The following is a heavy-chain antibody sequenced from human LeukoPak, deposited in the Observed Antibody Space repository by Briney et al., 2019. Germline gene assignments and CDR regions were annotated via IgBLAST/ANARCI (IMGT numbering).Heavy chain of an antibody. CDR3: SRGRILDY. V-gene: IGHV3-23*01. J-gene: IGHJ4*02. CDR2: ISGSGGST. CDR1: GFTFSSNA. Sequence: GGSLRLSCAASGFTFSSNANAISWVRQAPGKGLEWVSGISGSGGSTYFADSVKGRFTISRDNAKNTLYLQMNSLRAEDTAVYFCSRGRILDYWGQGTLVTVSS.